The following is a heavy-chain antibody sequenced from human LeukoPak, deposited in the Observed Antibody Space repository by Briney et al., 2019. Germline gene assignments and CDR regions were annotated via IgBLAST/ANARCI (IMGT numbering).Heavy chain of an antibody. V-gene: IGHV4-39*07. J-gene: IGHJ4*02. CDR2: IYRTGST. D-gene: IGHD1-26*01. CDR1: GGSISSSSYF. CDR3: AREGWELLLSFDY. Sequence: PSETLSLTCTVSGGSISSSSYFWGWIRQPPGKGLEWIGTIYRTGSTYYNPSLKSRVTISVDKSKNQFSLKLSSVTAADTAVYYCAREGWELLLSFDYWGQGTLVTVSS.